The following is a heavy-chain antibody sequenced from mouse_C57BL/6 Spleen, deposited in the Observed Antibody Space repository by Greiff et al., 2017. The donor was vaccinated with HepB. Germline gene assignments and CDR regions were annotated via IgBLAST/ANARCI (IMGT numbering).Heavy chain of an antibody. J-gene: IGHJ2*01. V-gene: IGHV3-6*01. CDR3: ARNYYYAPYYFDY. CDR1: GYSITSGYY. CDR2: ISYDGSN. Sequence: VQLKESGPGLVKPSQSLSLTCSVTGYSITSGYYWNWIRQFPGNKLEWMGYISYDGSNNYNPSLKNRISITRDTSKNQFFLKLNSVTTEDTATYYCARNYYYAPYYFDYWGQGTTLTVSS. D-gene: IGHD1-1*01.